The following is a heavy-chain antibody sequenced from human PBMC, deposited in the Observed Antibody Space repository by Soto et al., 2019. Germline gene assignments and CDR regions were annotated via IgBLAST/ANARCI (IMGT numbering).Heavy chain of an antibody. J-gene: IGHJ6*02. CDR3: ARHSCCSTPNYYYGMDV. V-gene: IGHV1-69*12. Sequence: QVQLVQSGAEVKKPGSSVKVSCKASGGTFSSYAISWVRQAPGQGLEWMGGIVPIFGTANYAQKFQGRVKITADXSXSXXYMELSSLRSEDTAVYYCARHSCCSTPNYYYGMDVWGQGTTVTVSS. CDR2: IVPIFGTA. D-gene: IGHD2-15*01. CDR1: GGTFSSYA.